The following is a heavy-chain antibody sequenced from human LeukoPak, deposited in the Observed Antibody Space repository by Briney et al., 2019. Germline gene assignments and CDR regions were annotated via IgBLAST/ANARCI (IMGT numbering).Heavy chain of an antibody. CDR2: IIYDGSNK. D-gene: IGHD1-26*01. Sequence: GRSLRLSCAASGFTFSSYGMHWVRQAPGKGLEWVAVIIYDGSNKYYADSVKGRFTISRDNSKNMLYLEMNSLKAEDTAVYYCAKDKYSGTHCFDSWGQGTLVTVSS. CDR1: GFTFSSYG. J-gene: IGHJ4*02. CDR3: AKDKYSGTHCFDS. V-gene: IGHV3-30*18.